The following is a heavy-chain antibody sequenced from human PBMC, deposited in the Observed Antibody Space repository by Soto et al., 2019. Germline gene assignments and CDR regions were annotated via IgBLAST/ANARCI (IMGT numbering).Heavy chain of an antibody. CDR2: ISYDGSDK. CDR3: AKSPNFYCSSYHCYKYYFDY. CDR1: GFTFNTFG. V-gene: IGHV3-30*18. J-gene: IGHJ4*02. Sequence: GGSLRLSCAASGFTFNTFGMHWVRQAPGKGLEWVAVISYDGSDKYYSDSVRGRFTISRDNSMNTLYLQMNSLRTEDTAVYYCAKSPNFYCSSYHCYKYYFDYWGQGTLVTVSS. D-gene: IGHD2-2*01.